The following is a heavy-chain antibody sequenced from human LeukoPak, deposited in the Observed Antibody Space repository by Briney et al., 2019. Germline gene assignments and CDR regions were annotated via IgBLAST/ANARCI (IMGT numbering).Heavy chain of an antibody. CDR1: GYSFNTYW. CDR3: ATWGGRGSSGYWDMDV. D-gene: IGHD3-22*01. J-gene: IGHJ6*03. Sequence: GESLKISCKGSGYSFNTYWIGWVRQMPGKGLEWMGIIYPGDSDTKYSPSFQGQVTISADKSISTAYLQWSSLRASDTAMYYCATWGGRGSSGYWDMDVWGKGTTVTVSS. CDR2: IYPGDSDT. V-gene: IGHV5-51*01.